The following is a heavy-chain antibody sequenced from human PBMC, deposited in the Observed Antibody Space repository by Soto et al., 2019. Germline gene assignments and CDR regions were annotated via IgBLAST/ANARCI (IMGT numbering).Heavy chain of an antibody. CDR2: ISNEGSDK. D-gene: IGHD2-2*02. Sequence: GGSLRLSCAASGFTFTTYAMHWVRQAPGKGLEWVAIISNEGSDKDYADSVKGRFTISRDNSKNTLYLQMNSLRAEDTAVYYCARGGDCSSTGCYTPYDYWAQATLVTVPS. CDR3: ARGGDCSSTGCYTPYDY. V-gene: IGHV3-30-3*01. CDR1: GFTFTTYA. J-gene: IGHJ4*02.